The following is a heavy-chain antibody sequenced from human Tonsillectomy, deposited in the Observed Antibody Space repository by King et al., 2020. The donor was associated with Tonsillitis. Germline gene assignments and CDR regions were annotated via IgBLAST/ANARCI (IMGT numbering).Heavy chain of an antibody. CDR3: ARARGYSYPFEF. D-gene: IGHD5-18*01. V-gene: IGHV1-2*02. CDR1: GYILAAYY. Sequence: HVQLVESGAEVKKPGASVNVSCPATGYILAAYYLHWVRQAPGQGLEWMGWINPRNGGTKYLQKFQGRVTMTSDTSISTATMEPSRLTSDDTAVYYCARARGYSYPFEFWGQGTLVTVSS. CDR2: INPRNGGT. J-gene: IGHJ4*02.